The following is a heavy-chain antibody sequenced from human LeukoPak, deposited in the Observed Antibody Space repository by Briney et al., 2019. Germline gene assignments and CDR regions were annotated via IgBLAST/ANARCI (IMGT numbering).Heavy chain of an antibody. CDR2: INPNSGGT. D-gene: IGHD5-12*01. Sequence: ASVTVSCKASGYTFTGYYMHWVRQAPGQGLEWMGWINPNSGGTNYAQKFQGRVTMTRDTSISTAYMELSRLRSDDTAVYYCARDVDIVATNRGYYYGMDVWGQGTTVTVSS. CDR3: ARDVDIVATNRGYYYGMDV. CDR1: GYTFTGYY. V-gene: IGHV1-2*02. J-gene: IGHJ6*02.